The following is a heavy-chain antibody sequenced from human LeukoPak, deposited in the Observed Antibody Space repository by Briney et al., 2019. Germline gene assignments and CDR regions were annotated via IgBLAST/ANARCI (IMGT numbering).Heavy chain of an antibody. Sequence: ASVKVSCKASGYTFTGYYIHWVRQAPGQGLEWMGGINPNSGGTNYAQKLQGRVTMTTDTSTSTAYMELSRLRSDDTAVYYCARSIVGAASGNDYWGQGTLVTVSS. CDR1: GYTFTGYY. CDR2: INPNSGGT. D-gene: IGHD1-26*01. CDR3: ARSIVGAASGNDY. V-gene: IGHV1-2*02. J-gene: IGHJ4*02.